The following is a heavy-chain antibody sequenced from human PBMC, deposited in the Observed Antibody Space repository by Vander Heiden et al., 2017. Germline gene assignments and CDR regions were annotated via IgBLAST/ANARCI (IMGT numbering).Heavy chain of an antibody. V-gene: IGHV3-23*01. Sequence: EVQLLESGGGLVQPGGSLRLSCAASGFTFRSSAISWVRQAPGKGLEWFSAISGSGGSTYYADSVKGRFTISRDNSKNTLYLQMNSLRAEDTAVYYCAKACLSIAVAVDYFDYWGQGTLVTVSS. J-gene: IGHJ4*02. D-gene: IGHD6-19*01. CDR3: AKACLSIAVAVDYFDY. CDR1: GFTFRSSA. CDR2: ISGSGGST.